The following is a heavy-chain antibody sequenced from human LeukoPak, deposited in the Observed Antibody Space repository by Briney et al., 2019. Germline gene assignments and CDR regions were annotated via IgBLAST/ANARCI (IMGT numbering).Heavy chain of an antibody. CDR2: IYHSGST. CDR1: GGSISSGGYS. CDR3: ARGRYYDSSGYYYYYYGMDV. Sequence: SQTLSLTCAVSGGSISSGGYSWSWIRQPPGKGLEWIGYIYHSGSTYYNPSLKSRVTISVDRSKNQFSLKLSSVTAADTAVYYCARGRYYDSSGYYYYYYGMDVWGQGTTVTVSS. D-gene: IGHD3-22*01. V-gene: IGHV4-30-2*01. J-gene: IGHJ6*02.